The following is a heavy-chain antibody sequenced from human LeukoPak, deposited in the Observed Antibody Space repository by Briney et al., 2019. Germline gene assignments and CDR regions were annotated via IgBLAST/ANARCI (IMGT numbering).Heavy chain of an antibody. CDR1: GGSISSGDYY. CDR2: IYYSGST. D-gene: IGHD5-24*01. Sequence: SETLSLTCTVSGGSISSGDYYWSWIRQPPGKGLEWIGYIYYSGSTYYNPSLKSRVTISVDTSKNQFSLKLSSVTAADTAVYYCARAGPLRDGYKQETFDYWGQGTLVTVSS. V-gene: IGHV4-30-4*01. CDR3: ARAGPLRDGYKQETFDY. J-gene: IGHJ4*02.